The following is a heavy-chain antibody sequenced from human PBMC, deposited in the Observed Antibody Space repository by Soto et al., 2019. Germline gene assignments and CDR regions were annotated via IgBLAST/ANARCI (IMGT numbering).Heavy chain of an antibody. CDR2: ISGSGGSS. CDR1: GFAFSTYA. Sequence: EVHLLESGGALEHPGGSLRLSCAAAGFAFSTYAMTWVRQAPGKGLEWVSVISGSGGSSYYAASVKGRFTISRDNSKNTLFLQMNSLRAEDTAVYYCARAGGTTVTGLWHFDSWGQGTLVTVSS. D-gene: IGHD4-17*01. J-gene: IGHJ4*02. CDR3: ARAGGTTVTGLWHFDS. V-gene: IGHV3-23*01.